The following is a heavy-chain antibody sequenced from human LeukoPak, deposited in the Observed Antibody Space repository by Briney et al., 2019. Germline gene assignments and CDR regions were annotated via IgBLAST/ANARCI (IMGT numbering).Heavy chain of an antibody. D-gene: IGHD3-3*01. Sequence: SETLSLTCTVSGGSISSHYWSWIRQPPGKGLEWIGYIYYSGSTNYNPSLKSRVTISVDTSKNQFSLKLSSATAADAAVYYCARGPYYDFWSGYHAGWYFDYWGQGTLVTVSS. CDR3: ARGPYYDFWSGYHAGWYFDY. CDR2: IYYSGST. J-gene: IGHJ4*02. CDR1: GGSISSHY. V-gene: IGHV4-59*11.